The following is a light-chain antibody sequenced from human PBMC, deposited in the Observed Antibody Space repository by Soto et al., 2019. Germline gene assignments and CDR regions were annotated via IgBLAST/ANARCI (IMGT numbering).Light chain of an antibody. Sequence: EIVLTQSPGTLSLSPGEIATLSCRASQSVSSSYLAWYQQKPGQAPRLIIYGASDRAPGIPDRFSGSGSGTYFTLIISRLEPEHFAVYYCQQYGSSPFTFGQGTKLQIK. V-gene: IGKV3-20*01. J-gene: IGKJ2*01. CDR3: QQYGSSPFT. CDR1: QSVSSSY. CDR2: GAS.